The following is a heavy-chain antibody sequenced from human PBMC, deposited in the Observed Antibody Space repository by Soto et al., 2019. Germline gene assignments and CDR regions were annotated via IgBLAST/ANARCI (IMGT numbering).Heavy chain of an antibody. Sequence: QQQLQESGPGLVKPSETLSLTCTVSGGSISSSSYYWGWIRQPPGKGLEWIGSIYYSGSTYYNPSLKSRVTISVDTSNNQFALKLSSVTAVDTAVYYCARYGDYDPIHWGQGTLVTVSS. D-gene: IGHD4-17*01. CDR2: IYYSGST. V-gene: IGHV4-39*01. CDR3: ARYGDYDPIH. CDR1: GGSISSSSYY. J-gene: IGHJ4*02.